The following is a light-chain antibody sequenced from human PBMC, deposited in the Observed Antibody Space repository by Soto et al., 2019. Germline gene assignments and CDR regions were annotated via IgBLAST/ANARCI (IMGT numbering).Light chain of an antibody. J-gene: IGKJ4*01. V-gene: IGKV1-39*01. CDR3: QQSYSTPLT. Sequence: IQVTQSPSSLSASVGDRVTITCRASLNIREELDWYQQKPGKAPKLLIYAASSLQSGVPSRFSGSGSGTDFTLTISSPQPEDFATYYCQQSYSTPLTFGGGTKVDIK. CDR2: AAS. CDR1: LNIREE.